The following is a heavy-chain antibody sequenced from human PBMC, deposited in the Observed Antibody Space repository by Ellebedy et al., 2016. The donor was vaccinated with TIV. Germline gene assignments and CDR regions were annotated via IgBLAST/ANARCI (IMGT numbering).Heavy chain of an antibody. CDR1: GFSLNTSGMS. D-gene: IGHD5-12*01. J-gene: IGHJ6*02. CDR2: IDWDDDT. Sequence: SGPTLVKPTQTLTLICTFSGFSLNTSGMSVSWIRKPPGKALEWLARIDWDDDTYYRTSLKTRLTISKDTSKNQVVLTMTNMDPGETATFYCARAIVAKVPYYYYYGMDVWGQGTTVSVSS. V-gene: IGHV2-70*11. CDR3: ARAIVAKVPYYYYYGMDV.